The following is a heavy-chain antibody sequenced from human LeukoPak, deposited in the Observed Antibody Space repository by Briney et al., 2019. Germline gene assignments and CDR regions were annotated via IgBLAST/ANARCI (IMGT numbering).Heavy chain of an antibody. CDR2: IYYSGST. Sequence: SETLSLTCTVSGGSISSSSYYWGWIRQPPGKGLEWIGTIYYSGSTYYNPSLKSRVTISVDTSKNQFSLKLSSVTAADTAVYYCARDRPYDSSGYYVSYYFDYWGQGTLVTVSS. J-gene: IGHJ4*02. D-gene: IGHD3-22*01. CDR1: GGSISSSSYY. CDR3: ARDRPYDSSGYYVSYYFDY. V-gene: IGHV4-39*07.